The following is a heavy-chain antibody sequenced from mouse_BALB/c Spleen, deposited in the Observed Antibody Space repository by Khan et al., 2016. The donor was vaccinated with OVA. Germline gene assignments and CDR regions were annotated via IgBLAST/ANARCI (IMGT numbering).Heavy chain of an antibody. V-gene: IGHV2-6-1*01. Sequence: QMQLEESGPGLVAPSQSLSITCTISGFSLTNYGVHWVRQPPGKGLEWLVVIWHDGSTTYNSALKSRLTISKDKSKSHVFLKMNSLQTDDTAMYFCARQPYYHYNIMDFWGQGTSVTVSS. CDR1: GFSLTNYG. D-gene: IGHD2-10*01. CDR2: IWHDGST. CDR3: ARQPYYHYNIMDF. J-gene: IGHJ4*01.